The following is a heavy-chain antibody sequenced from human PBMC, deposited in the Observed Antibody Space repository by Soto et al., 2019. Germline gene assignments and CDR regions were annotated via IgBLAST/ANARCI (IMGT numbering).Heavy chain of an antibody. Sequence: QVQLVQSGAEEKKPGASVKVSCKASGYTFTSYAMHWVRQAPGQRLEWMGWINAGNGNTKYSQKFQGRVTITRDTSARTAYMEPSSLRSEDTAVYYCARERRLRYCISTSCYSGYYYGMDVWGQGTTVTVSS. CDR2: INAGNGNT. CDR1: GYTFTSYA. J-gene: IGHJ6*02. CDR3: ARERRLRYCISTSCYSGYYYGMDV. V-gene: IGHV1-3*05. D-gene: IGHD2-2*01.